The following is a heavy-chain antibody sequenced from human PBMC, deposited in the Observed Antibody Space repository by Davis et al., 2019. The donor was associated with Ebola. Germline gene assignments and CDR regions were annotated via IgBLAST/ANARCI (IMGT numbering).Heavy chain of an antibody. J-gene: IGHJ4*02. CDR3: VRDKRALPGILSRFEY. Sequence: HTGGSLRLSCAASGFSFRTYWMHWVRQAPGKGLVSVSRIDPEGSVTNYADSVKGRFTISRDNAKSTLYLQMNSLRADDTALYFCVRDKRALPGILSRFEYWGQGTLVSVSS. CDR2: IDPEGSVT. D-gene: IGHD2-21*02. V-gene: IGHV3-74*01. CDR1: GFSFRTYW.